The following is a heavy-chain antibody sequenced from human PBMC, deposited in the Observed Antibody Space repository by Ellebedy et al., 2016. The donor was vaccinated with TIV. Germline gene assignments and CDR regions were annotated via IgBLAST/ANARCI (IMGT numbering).Heavy chain of an antibody. J-gene: IGHJ5*02. CDR1: GFSLSTSGVG. CDR3: AHRYHDNSGYPRDTFDP. V-gene: IGHV2-5*01. CDR2: IYWNDDK. Sequence: SGPTLVKPTQTLTLTCTFSGFSLSTSGVGVGWIRQPPGKALEWLALIYWNDDKRYSPSLKSRLTITKDTSKNQVVLTMTNMDPVDTATYYCAHRYHDNSGYPRDTFDPWGQGTLVTVSS. D-gene: IGHD3-22*01.